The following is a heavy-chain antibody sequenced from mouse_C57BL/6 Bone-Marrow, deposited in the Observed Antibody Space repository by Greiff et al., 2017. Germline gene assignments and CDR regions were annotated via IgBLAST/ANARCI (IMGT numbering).Heavy chain of an antibody. CDR2: IYPRSGNT. D-gene: IGHD2-3*01. CDR1: GYTFTSYG. Sequence: VQVVESGAELARPGASVKLSCKASGYTFTSYGISWVKQRTGQGLEWIGEIYPRSGNTYYNEKFKGKATLTADKSSSTAYMELRSLTSEDSAVYFCAPFDGYYFAYWGQGTLVTVSA. CDR3: APFDGYYFAY. J-gene: IGHJ3*01. V-gene: IGHV1-81*01.